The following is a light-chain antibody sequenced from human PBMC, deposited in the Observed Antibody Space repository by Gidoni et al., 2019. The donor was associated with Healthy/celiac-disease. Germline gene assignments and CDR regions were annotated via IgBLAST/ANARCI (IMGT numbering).Light chain of an antibody. J-gene: IGKJ2*01. CDR2: AAS. CDR3: QQSYSTPQT. CDR1: QSSSSY. V-gene: IGKV1-39*01. Sequence: EIQMTQSPSSLSASVGDRVTITCRASQSSSSYLDWYQQKPGKAPKLLIYAASSLQSGVPSRFSGSGSGTDFTLTISSLQPEDFATYYCQQSYSTPQTFGQGTKLEIK.